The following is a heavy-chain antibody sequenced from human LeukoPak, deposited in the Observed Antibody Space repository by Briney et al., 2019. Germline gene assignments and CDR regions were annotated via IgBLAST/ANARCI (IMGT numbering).Heavy chain of an antibody. CDR1: GFTFSIYS. D-gene: IGHD2-15*01. CDR2: ISNSGSII. J-gene: IGHJ4*02. Sequence: PGGSLRLSCAASGFTFSIYSMNWVRQAPGKGLEWVSYISNSGSIIYYADSVKGRFTISRDNAKNSLYLQVNSLRAEDTAVYYCARVLDGCDYWGQGTLVTVSS. V-gene: IGHV3-48*04. CDR3: ARVLDGCDY.